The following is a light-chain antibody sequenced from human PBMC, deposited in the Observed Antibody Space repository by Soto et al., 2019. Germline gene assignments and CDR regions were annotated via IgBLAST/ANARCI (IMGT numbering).Light chain of an antibody. J-gene: IGKJ3*01. CDR2: VAS. CDR1: QGIRSH. Sequence: DIQMTQSPSSLSASVGDRVIITCRASQGIRSHIAWFQQKPGKAPKYLIYVASNLQSGVPSKFSGSGSGTDFPRTINSLQPEDFATYYCLQYDTYPRTFGPGTKVDIK. CDR3: LQYDTYPRT. V-gene: IGKV1-16*02.